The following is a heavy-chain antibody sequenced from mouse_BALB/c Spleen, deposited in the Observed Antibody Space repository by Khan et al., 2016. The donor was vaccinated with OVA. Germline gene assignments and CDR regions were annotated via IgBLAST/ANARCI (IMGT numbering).Heavy chain of an antibody. D-gene: IGHD2-14*01. Sequence: VELVESGPGLVAPSQSLSITCTISGFSLTNYGVHWVRQPPGKGLEWLVVIWSDGSTTYNSALKSRLSISKDNSKSQVFLKMNSLQTDDTAMYYCARHDRYFYALDYWGQGTPVTVSS. CDR3: ARHDRYFYALDY. CDR2: IWSDGST. J-gene: IGHJ4*01. V-gene: IGHV2-6-1*01. CDR1: GFSLTNYG.